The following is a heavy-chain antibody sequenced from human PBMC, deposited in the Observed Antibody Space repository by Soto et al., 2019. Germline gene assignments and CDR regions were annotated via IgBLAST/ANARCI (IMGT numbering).Heavy chain of an antibody. Sequence: SETLSLTCTVSGGSISSYYWSWIRQPPGKGLEWIGYIYYSGSTNYNPSLKSRVTISVDTSKNQFSLKLSSVTAADTAVYYCARAVYSSSWSGVGYYYYYYMDVWGKGTTVTVSS. V-gene: IGHV4-59*01. J-gene: IGHJ6*03. CDR2: IYYSGST. CDR1: GGSISSYY. D-gene: IGHD6-13*01. CDR3: ARAVYSSSWSGVGYYYYYYMDV.